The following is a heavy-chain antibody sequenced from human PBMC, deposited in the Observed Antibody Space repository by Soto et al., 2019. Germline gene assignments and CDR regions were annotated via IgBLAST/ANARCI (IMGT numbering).Heavy chain of an antibody. CDR1: GGTFSIYT. Sequence: QVQLVQSGAEVKKPGSSVKVSCKASGGTFSIYTITWVRQAPGQGLEWMGRIIPILDMANYAQKFQGRVMITADKSTSTAYMELSSLRSEDTAVYYCASHWFDPWGQGTLVTVSS. V-gene: IGHV1-69*02. CDR2: IIPILDMA. CDR3: ASHWFDP. J-gene: IGHJ5*02.